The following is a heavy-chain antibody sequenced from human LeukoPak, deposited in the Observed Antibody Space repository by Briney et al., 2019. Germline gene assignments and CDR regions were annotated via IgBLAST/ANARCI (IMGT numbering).Heavy chain of an antibody. V-gene: IGHV4-34*01. D-gene: IGHD2-21*01. CDR2: ICHIEGT. Sequence: SETLSPTRGVLGVSVNDYYWSWIRQSPRKRLEWIVEICHIEGTRYNPSLSSRVTLSVGTSANQLSLKLFSVRAADTAVYYFARIRCGHSGSVCYNHWGLGTLVTVS. J-gene: IGHJ4*02. CDR1: GVSVNDYY. CDR3: ARIRCGHSGSVCYNH.